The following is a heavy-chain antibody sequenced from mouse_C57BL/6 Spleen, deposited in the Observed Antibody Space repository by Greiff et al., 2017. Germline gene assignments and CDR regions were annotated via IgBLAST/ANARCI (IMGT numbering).Heavy chain of an antibody. Sequence: EVQRVESGGGLVKPGGSLKLSCAASGFTFSSYTMSWVRQTPEKRLEWVATISGGGGNTYYPDSVKGRFTISKDNAKNTLYLQMSSLRSEDRALYYCARQRRLLRSHFDYWGQGTTLTVSS. J-gene: IGHJ2*01. D-gene: IGHD1-1*01. CDR2: ISGGGGNT. V-gene: IGHV5-9*01. CDR3: ARQRRLLRSHFDY. CDR1: GFTFSSYT.